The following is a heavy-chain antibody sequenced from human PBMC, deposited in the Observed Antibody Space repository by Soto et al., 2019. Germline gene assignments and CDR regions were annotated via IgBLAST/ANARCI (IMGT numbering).Heavy chain of an antibody. CDR3: AHRPGPSPFDY. J-gene: IGHJ4*02. Sequence: QITLRESGPTLVKPTQTLTLTCTFSGFSLGTSGVGVGWIRQPPGKALEWLALIYWTDDKRYSPSLKSRLTITKDTSKNQVVLIMTNVDPVDTATYYCAHRPGPSPFDYWGQGILVTVSS. CDR2: IYWTDDK. CDR1: GFSLGTSGVG. V-gene: IGHV2-5*01.